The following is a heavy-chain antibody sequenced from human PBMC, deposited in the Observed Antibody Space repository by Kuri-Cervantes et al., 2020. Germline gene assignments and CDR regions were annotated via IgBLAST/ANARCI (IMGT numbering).Heavy chain of an antibody. CDR1: GFTFSSYG. CDR3: AKIAVAGTSYFDY. V-gene: IGHV3-30*02. CDR2: IWYDGSNK. Sequence: GESLKISCAASGFTFSSYGMHWVRQAPGKGLEWVAVIWYDGSNKYYADSVKGRFTISRDNSKNTLYLQMNGPRAEDTAVYYCAKIAVAGTSYFDYWGQGTLVTVSS. D-gene: IGHD6-19*01. J-gene: IGHJ4*02.